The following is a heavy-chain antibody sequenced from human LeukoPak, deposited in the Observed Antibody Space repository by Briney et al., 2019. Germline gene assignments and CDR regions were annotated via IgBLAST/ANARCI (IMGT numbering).Heavy chain of an antibody. V-gene: IGHV4-59*01. D-gene: IGHD3-10*01. CDR3: ARGSMVRGLGY. J-gene: IGHJ4*02. Sequence: PSETLSLTCTVSGDSISNYYWSWIRQPPGKGLEWIGYVYYSGSTNYNPSLKSRVTISVDTSKNQFSLRLSSVTAAGTAVYYCARGSMVRGLGYWGQGTLVTVSS. CDR2: VYYSGST. CDR1: GDSISNYY.